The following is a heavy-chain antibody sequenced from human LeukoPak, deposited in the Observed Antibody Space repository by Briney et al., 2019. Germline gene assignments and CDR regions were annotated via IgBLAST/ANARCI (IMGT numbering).Heavy chain of an antibody. CDR2: IIPIFGTA. J-gene: IGHJ4*02. D-gene: IGHD4-17*01. V-gene: IGHV1-69*01. CDR1: GGTFSSYA. CDR3: AREPYGDYVKDGTGFDY. Sequence: SVKVSCKASGGTFSSYAISWVRQAPGQGLEWMGGIIPIFGTANYAQKFQGRVTITADESTSTAYMELSSLRSEDTAVYYCAREPYGDYVKDGTGFDYWGQGTLVTVSS.